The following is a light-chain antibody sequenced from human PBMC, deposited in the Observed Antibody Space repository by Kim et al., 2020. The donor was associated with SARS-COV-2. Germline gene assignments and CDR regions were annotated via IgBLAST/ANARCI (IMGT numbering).Light chain of an antibody. J-gene: IGKJ3*01. Sequence: EIVLTQSPATLSLSPGERATLSCRVSQSISTYLAWYQQKPGQAPRLLIYDASNRATGVPARFSGSGSGTDFTLTISSLEPEDFAVYYCQKHYNWPFTFGPGTKVDIK. CDR2: DAS. V-gene: IGKV3-11*01. CDR3: QKHYNWPFT. CDR1: QSISTY.